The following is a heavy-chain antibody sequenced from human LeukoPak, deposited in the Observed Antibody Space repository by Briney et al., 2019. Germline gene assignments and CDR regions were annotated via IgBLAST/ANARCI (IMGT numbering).Heavy chain of an antibody. CDR1: GFTFSSYS. J-gene: IGHJ6*02. V-gene: IGHV3-21*01. CDR3: ARVDFWSDYPAYYYYYGMDV. Sequence: GGSLRLSCAASGFTFSSYSMNWVRQAPGKGLEWVSSISSSSSYIYYADSVKGRFTISRDNAKNSLYLQMNSLRAEDTAVYYCARVDFWSDYPAYYYYYGMDVWGQGTTATVSS. CDR2: ISSSSSYI. D-gene: IGHD3-3*01.